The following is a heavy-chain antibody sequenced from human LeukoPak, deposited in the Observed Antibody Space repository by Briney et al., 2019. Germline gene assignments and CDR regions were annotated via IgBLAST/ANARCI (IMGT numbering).Heavy chain of an antibody. Sequence: GGSLRLACAASGFTFATSAMSWVRQAPGKGLEWVSAISGSGGATYYADSVKGRFTISRDNAKNSLYLQMNSLRAEDTAVYYCARGGSYGDYFDYWGQGTLVTVSS. CDR2: ISGSGGAT. J-gene: IGHJ4*02. D-gene: IGHD4-17*01. V-gene: IGHV3-23*01. CDR3: ARGGSYGDYFDY. CDR1: GFTFATSA.